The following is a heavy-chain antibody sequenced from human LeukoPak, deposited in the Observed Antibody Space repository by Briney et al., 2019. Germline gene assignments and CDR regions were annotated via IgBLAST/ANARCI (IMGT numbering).Heavy chain of an antibody. CDR3: ARDKMGAGIFDY. D-gene: IGHD1-26*01. CDR2: IWYDGSNK. CDR1: GFTFSSYG. Sequence: GRSLRLSCAASGFTFSSYGMHWDRQAPGKGLEWVAVIWYDGSNKYYADSVKGRFTISRDNSKNTLYLQMNSLRAEDTAVYYCARDKMGAGIFDYWGQGTLVTVSS. J-gene: IGHJ4*02. V-gene: IGHV3-33*01.